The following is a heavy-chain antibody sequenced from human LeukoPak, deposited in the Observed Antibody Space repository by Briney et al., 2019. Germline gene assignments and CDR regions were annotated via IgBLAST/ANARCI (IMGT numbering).Heavy chain of an antibody. CDR1: GFTFSGSA. D-gene: IGHD4/OR15-4a*01. CDR3: TRRVGAAGSDLDY. V-gene: IGHV3-73*01. Sequence: GGSLRLSCAASGFTFSGSAMHWVRQASGKGLEWVGRIRSNANSYATAYAASVKGRFTISRDDSKNTAYLQMNSLKTEDTAVYYCTRRVGAAGSDLDYWGQGTLVTVSS. J-gene: IGHJ4*02. CDR2: IRSNANSYAT.